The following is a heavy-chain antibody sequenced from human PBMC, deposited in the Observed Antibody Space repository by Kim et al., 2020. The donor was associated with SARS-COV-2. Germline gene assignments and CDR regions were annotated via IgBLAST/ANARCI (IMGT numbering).Heavy chain of an antibody. CDR3: AKDGYSYGYGPYSFDY. V-gene: IGHV3-23*01. D-gene: IGHD5-18*01. CDR2: ISGSGGST. J-gene: IGHJ4*02. Sequence: GGSLRLSCAASGFTFSSYAMSWVRQAPGKGLEWVSAISGSGGSTYYADSVKGRFTISRDNSKNTLYLQMNSLRAEDTAVYYCAKDGYSYGYGPYSFDYWGQGTLVTVSS. CDR1: GFTFSSYA.